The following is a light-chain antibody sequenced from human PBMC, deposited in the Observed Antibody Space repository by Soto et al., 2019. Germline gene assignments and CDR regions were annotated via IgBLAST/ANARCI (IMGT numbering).Light chain of an antibody. Sequence: EIVMTQSPATLSVSPGERATLSCRASQSVSRNLAWYQKKPGQAPRLLIYGASTRATGIPARCSGSGSGTEFTLTISSLQSEDSAVYYCQQYGPSPPYTFGQGTKVDIK. CDR2: GAS. J-gene: IGKJ2*01. V-gene: IGKV3D-15*02. CDR1: QSVSRN. CDR3: QQYGPSPPYT.